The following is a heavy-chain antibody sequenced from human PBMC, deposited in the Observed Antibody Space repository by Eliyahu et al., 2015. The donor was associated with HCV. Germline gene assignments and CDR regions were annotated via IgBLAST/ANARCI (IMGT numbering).Heavy chain of an antibody. CDR1: GYSFTNYX. V-gene: IGHV5-51*01. CDR3: ARPSDYSNYGH. Sequence: EVQLVQSGAEVKKPGESLXISCXASGYSFTNYXIAWXRQMPGKGXEWMGIIYPGDXDTRYSPSFQGQVXISADKSITTAYLQWSSLKASDSAVYYCARPSDYSNYGHWGQGTLVTVSS. J-gene: IGHJ4*02. CDR2: IYPGDXDT. D-gene: IGHD4-11*01.